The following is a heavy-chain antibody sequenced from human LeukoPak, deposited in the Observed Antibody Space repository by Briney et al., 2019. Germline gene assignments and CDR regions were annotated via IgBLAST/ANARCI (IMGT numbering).Heavy chain of an antibody. CDR2: IKQDGSEK. CDR1: GFTFSNYW. V-gene: IGHV3-7*01. CDR3: ARDTYCTSTSCPEGEAFDI. J-gene: IGHJ3*02. D-gene: IGHD2-2*01. Sequence: PGGSLRLSCAASGFTFSNYWMSWVRQAPGKGLEWVANIKQDGSEKYYVDSVKGRFTISRDNAKNSLYLQMNSLRAEDTAVYYCARDTYCTSTSCPEGEAFDIWGQGTMVTVSS.